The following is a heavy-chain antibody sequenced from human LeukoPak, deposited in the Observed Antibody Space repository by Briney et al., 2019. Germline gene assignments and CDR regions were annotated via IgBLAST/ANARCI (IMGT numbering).Heavy chain of an antibody. CDR2: INHSGST. V-gene: IGHV4-34*01. J-gene: IGHJ4*02. Sequence: PSETLSLTCAAYGGSFSGYYWSWIRQPPGKGLEWIGEINHSGSTNYNPSLKSRVTISVDTSKNQFSLKLSSVTAADTAVYYCARAHPSSSPDYWGQGTLVTVSS. D-gene: IGHD6-6*01. CDR3: ARAHPSSSPDY. CDR1: GGSFSGYY.